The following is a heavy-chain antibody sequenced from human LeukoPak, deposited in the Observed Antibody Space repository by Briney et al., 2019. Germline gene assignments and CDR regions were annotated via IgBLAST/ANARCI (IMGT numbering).Heavy chain of an antibody. V-gene: IGHV4-59*11. Sequence: SETQSLTCTVSGGFISSHYWRWIRHPPGEGLEWIGYIYYSGSTNYNPSRKGRVTISVDTSKNQVSRKLGSVTPADTAVYCCARWDWGLPNFDCWVQGTLVSVCS. CDR2: IYYSGST. J-gene: IGHJ4*02. CDR1: GGFISSHY. CDR3: ARWDWGLPNFDC. D-gene: IGHD7-27*01.